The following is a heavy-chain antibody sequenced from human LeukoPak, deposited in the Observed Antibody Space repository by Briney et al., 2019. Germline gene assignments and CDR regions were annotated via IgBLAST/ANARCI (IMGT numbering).Heavy chain of an antibody. CDR3: AVLDVNSSGWTPNHDY. J-gene: IGHJ4*02. V-gene: IGHV4-34*01. CDR2: INHSGST. CDR1: GGSFSGYY. Sequence: SETLSLTCAVYGGSFSGYYWSWIRQPPGKGLDWIGEINHSGSTNYSPSLKSRVTISVDTSKNQFSLKLSSVTAADTAVYYRAVLDVNSSGWTPNHDYWGQGTLVTVSS. D-gene: IGHD6-19*01.